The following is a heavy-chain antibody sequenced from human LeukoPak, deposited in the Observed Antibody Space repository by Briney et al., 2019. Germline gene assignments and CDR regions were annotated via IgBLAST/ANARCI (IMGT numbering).Heavy chain of an antibody. D-gene: IGHD1-26*01. CDR2: INPNSGGT. J-gene: IGHJ3*02. CDR1: GYTFTGYY. V-gene: IGHV1-2*02. CDR3: ARSGWEPIYSDAFDI. Sequence: GASVKVSCKASGYTFTGYYMHWVRQAPGQGLEWMGWINPNSGGTNYAQKFQGRVTMTRDTSISTAYMELSRLRSDDTAVYYCARSGWEPIYSDAFDIWGQGTMVTVSS.